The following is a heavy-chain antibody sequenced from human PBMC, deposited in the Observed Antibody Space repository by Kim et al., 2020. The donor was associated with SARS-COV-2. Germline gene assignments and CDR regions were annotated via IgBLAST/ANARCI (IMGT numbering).Heavy chain of an antibody. CDR1: GFNFDNFW. J-gene: IGHJ3*02. Sequence: GGSLRLSCEASGFNFDNFWMHWVRQAPGKGLEWVSRIKYDANSISYVDSVEDRFTISRDNAKNTLYLQMNRLRAEDTAVYYCAKEDNERYRQTDALDSWGQGTVVTVSS. CDR2: IKYDANSI. V-gene: IGHV3-74*01. D-gene: IGHD3-16*02. CDR3: AKEDNERYRQTDALDS.